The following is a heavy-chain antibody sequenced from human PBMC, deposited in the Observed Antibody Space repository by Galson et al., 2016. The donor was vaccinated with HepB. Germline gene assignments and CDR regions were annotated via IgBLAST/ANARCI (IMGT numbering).Heavy chain of an antibody. Sequence: SLRLSCAASGFTFTDYAMSWVRQAPGKGLEWVSTISGKGTASYYAESVKGRFTISRDNSKNTVSLQMSGLRVEDTALYYCAKAWGRLGATGNYFGHWGQGTLVTVSS. J-gene: IGHJ4*02. V-gene: IGHV3-23*01. CDR3: AKAWGRLGATGNYFGH. CDR1: GFTFTDYA. D-gene: IGHD3-16*01. CDR2: ISGKGTAS.